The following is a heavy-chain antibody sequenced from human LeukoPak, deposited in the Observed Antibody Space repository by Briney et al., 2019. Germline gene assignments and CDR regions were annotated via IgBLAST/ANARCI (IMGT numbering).Heavy chain of an antibody. D-gene: IGHD5-18*01. CDR1: GGTFSSYA. V-gene: IGHV1-8*02. CDR2: MNPNSGNT. Sequence: ASVKVPCKASGGTFSSYAINWVRQATGQGLEWMGWMNPNSGNTGYAQKFQGRVTMTGNTSISTAYMELSSLRSEDTAVYYCARAHFEMDSYGTDYWGQGTLVTVSS. CDR3: ARAHFEMDSYGTDY. J-gene: IGHJ4*02.